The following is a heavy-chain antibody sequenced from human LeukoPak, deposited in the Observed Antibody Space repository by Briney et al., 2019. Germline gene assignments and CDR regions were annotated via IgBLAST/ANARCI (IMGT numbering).Heavy chain of an antibody. J-gene: IGHJ4*02. CDR2: INHSGST. CDR3: ARRGIVVVPAAITVYYFDY. D-gene: IGHD2-2*01. CDR1: GGSFSGYY. Sequence: SETLSLTCAVYGGSFSGYYWSWIRQPPGKGLEWIGEINHSGSTNYNPSLKSRVTISVDTSKNQFSLKLSSVTAADTAVYYCARRGIVVVPAAITVYYFDYWGQGTLATVSS. V-gene: IGHV4-34*01.